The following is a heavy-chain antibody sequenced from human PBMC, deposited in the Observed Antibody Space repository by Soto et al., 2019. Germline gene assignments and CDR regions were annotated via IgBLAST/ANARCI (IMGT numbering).Heavy chain of an antibody. V-gene: IGHV4-34*01. J-gene: IGHJ6*04. Sequence: PSGTLSLTCAVYGGSFSGYYWSWIRQPPRKGREWIGEINHSGSTNYNPPLKSRVTISVDTSKNQFSLKLSSVTAADTAVYYCARGSEWELTGSYNYYGMEGQGKGTTVTVSS. CDR3: ARGSEWELTGSYNYYGMEG. CDR1: GGSFSGYY. CDR2: INHSGST. D-gene: IGHD1-26*01.